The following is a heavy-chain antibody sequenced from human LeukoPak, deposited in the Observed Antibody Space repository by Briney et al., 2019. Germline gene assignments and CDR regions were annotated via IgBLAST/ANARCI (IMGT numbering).Heavy chain of an antibody. Sequence: GESLKISCKGSGYSFATYWVAWVRQMPGKGLECMGIIYPGDSDTRYSPSFQGQGTISADKSITTAYLQWSSLRASDTAMYYCARTPIIAAADSYYFDYWGQGTLVTVSS. CDR2: IYPGDSDT. J-gene: IGHJ4*02. V-gene: IGHV5-51*01. CDR1: GYSFATYW. D-gene: IGHD6-13*01. CDR3: ARTPIIAAADSYYFDY.